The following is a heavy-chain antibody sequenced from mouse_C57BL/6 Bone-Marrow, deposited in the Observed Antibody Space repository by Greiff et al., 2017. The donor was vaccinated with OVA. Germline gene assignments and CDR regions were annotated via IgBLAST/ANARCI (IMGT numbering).Heavy chain of an antibody. CDR3: AKKRYCGSNWWYYDV. V-gene: IGHV1-55*01. CDR2: IYPGSGST. J-gene: IGHJ1*03. CDR1: GYTFTSYW. D-gene: IGHD1-1*01. Sequence: VQLQQPGAELVKPGASVKLSCKASGYTFTSYWITWVKQRPGQGLEWIGDIYPGSGSTNYNEKFKSKATLTVDTSSSTAYMQLSSLTSEDSAVYYCAKKRYCGSNWWYYDVWGTGTTVTVSS.